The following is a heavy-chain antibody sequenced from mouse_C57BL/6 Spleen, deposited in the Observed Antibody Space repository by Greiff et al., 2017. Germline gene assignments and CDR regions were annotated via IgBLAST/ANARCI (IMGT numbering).Heavy chain of an antibody. D-gene: IGHD1-1*01. V-gene: IGHV1-52*01. CDR2: IDPSDSET. CDR1: GYTFTSYW. CDR3: ARGYYYGSSQGAMDY. Sequence: QVQLKQPGAELVRPGSSVKLSCKASGYTFTSYWMHWVKQRPIQGLEWIGNIDPSDSETHYNQKFKDKATLTVDKSSSTAYMQLSSLTSEDSAVYYCARGYYYGSSQGAMDYWGQGTSVTVSS. J-gene: IGHJ4*01.